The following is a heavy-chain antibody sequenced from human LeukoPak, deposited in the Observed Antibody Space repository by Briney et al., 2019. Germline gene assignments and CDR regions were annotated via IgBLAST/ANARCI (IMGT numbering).Heavy chain of an antibody. CDR1: GDSISTYY. V-gene: IGHV4-59*08. D-gene: IGHD3-3*01. J-gene: IGHJ4*02. CDR3: ARHGPLYDIWSAQFYFDY. Sequence: SETLSLTCTVSGDSISTYYWSWIRQPPGKRLEWIGYIYFSGTTNYNPSLKSRVTISVDTSKNQFSLRLSPVTAADTAVYYCARHGPLYDIWSAQFYFDYWGQGTLVTVSS. CDR2: IYFSGTT.